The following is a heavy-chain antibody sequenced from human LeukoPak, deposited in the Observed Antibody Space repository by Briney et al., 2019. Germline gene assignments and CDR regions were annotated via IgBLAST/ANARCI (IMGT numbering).Heavy chain of an antibody. Sequence: PSETLSLTCAVYGGSFSGYYWSWIRQPPGKGLEWIGEINHSGSTNYNPSLKSRVTISVDTSKNQFSLKLSSVTAADTAVYYCARVVATTSPYFDHWGQGTLVTVSS. CDR1: GGSFSGYY. V-gene: IGHV4-34*01. D-gene: IGHD5-12*01. J-gene: IGHJ4*02. CDR3: ARVVATTSPYFDH. CDR2: INHSGST.